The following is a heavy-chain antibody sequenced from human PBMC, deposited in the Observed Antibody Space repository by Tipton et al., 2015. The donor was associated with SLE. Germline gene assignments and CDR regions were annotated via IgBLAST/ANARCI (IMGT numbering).Heavy chain of an antibody. Sequence: QLVQSGGEVKKPGASVKVSCKASGYTFTSYGITWVRQAPGQGLEWMGWISGYNGNTNYAQKFQGRVTMTTDTSTSTVYMELRSLRSDDTAVYYCARELMINAFDVWGQGTMVTVSS. CDR2: ISGYNGNT. CDR1: GYTFTSYG. CDR3: ARELMINAFDV. V-gene: IGHV1-18*01. J-gene: IGHJ3*01. D-gene: IGHD3-16*01.